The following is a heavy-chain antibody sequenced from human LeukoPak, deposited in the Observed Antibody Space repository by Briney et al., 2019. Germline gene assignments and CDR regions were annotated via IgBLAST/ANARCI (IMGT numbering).Heavy chain of an antibody. D-gene: IGHD1-26*01. CDR2: FDPEDGET. CDR3: ASPGGIVGATNGDDAFDI. Sequence: ASVKVSCKVSGYTLTELSMHWVRQAPGKGLEWMGGFDPEDGETIYAQKFQGRVTMTRDTSTSTVYMELSSLRSEDTAVYYCASPGGIVGATNGDDAFDIWGQGTMVTVSS. J-gene: IGHJ3*02. V-gene: IGHV1-24*01. CDR1: GYTLTELS.